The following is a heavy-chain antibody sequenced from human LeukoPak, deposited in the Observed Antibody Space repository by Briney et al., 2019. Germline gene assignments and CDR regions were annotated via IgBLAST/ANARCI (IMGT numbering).Heavy chain of an antibody. CDR1: GFSFGNYA. V-gene: IGHV3-7*03. D-gene: IGHD2-15*01. J-gene: IGHJ6*04. CDR2: IKEGGSDK. Sequence: QAGGSLRLSCSASGFSFGNYAMYWVRQAPGKGLEWVANIKEGGSDKYYVESVKGRFTISRHNAKNSLYLQMNSLRAEDTAVYYCARDFGLRCSGGTCYSVYYYGMDVWGKGTTVTVSS. CDR3: ARDFGLRCSGGTCYSVYYYGMDV.